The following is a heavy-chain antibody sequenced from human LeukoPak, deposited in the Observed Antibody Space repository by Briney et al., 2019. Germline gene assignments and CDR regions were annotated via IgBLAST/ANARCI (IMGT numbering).Heavy chain of an antibody. J-gene: IGHJ4*02. Sequence: SGSLSDTFLVTGGSLSSYYWSWMRPPPGRGVEGIGHIYYSGSTNYNPSLKSRVTISVDTSKNQFSLKLSSVTAADTAVYYCARSAPGYCSSTTCPLDYWGQGTLVTVSS. D-gene: IGHD2-2*01. V-gene: IGHV4-59*01. CDR3: ARSAPGYCSSTTCPLDY. CDR1: GGSLSSYY. CDR2: IYYSGST.